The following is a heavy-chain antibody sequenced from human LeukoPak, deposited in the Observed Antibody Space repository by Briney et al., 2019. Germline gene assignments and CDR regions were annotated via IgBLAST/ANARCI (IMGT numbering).Heavy chain of an antibody. CDR1: GGSISSSSYY. Sequence: SETLSLTCTVSGGSISSSSYYWGWIRQPPGKGLEWIGNIYYSGSTYYNPSLKSRVTISVDTSKNQFSLKLSSETAADTAVYYCARLINWYFDLWGRGTLVTVSS. CDR2: IYYSGST. CDR3: ARLINWYFDL. V-gene: IGHV4-39*01. J-gene: IGHJ2*01.